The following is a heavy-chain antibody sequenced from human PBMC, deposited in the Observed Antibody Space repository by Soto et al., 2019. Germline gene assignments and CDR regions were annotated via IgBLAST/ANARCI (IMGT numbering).Heavy chain of an antibody. Sequence: QVQLVQSGAEVKKPGASVKVSCKASGYTFTSYDINWVRQATGQGLEWMGWMNPNSGNTSYAQKFQGRVTITRNTSLSTADSELSSLRSEYTAVYYCARQSNSGSYHTGSWGQGTLVTVSS. J-gene: IGHJ5*02. CDR3: ARQSNSGSYHTGS. CDR2: MNPNSGNT. V-gene: IGHV1-8*01. CDR1: GYTFTSYD. D-gene: IGHD1-26*01.